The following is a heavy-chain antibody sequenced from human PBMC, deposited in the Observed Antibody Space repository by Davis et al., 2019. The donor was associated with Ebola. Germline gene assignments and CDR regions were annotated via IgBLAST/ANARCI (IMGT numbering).Heavy chain of an antibody. D-gene: IGHD3-16*02. J-gene: IGHJ5*02. CDR2: ISSSGDIV. V-gene: IGHV3-11*01. Sequence: GGSLRLSCAASGFTFSDHYMNWIRQTPGKGLEWISHISSSGDIVSYADSVKGRFTISRDNAKNSLYLQMNSLRAEDTAVYYCARYTMITFGGVIVEGSWFDPWGQGTLVTVSS. CDR3: ARYTMITFGGVIVEGSWFDP. CDR1: GFTFSDHY.